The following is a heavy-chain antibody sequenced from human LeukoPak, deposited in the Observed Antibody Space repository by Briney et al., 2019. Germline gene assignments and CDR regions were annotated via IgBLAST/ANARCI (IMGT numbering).Heavy chain of an antibody. CDR2: IRYDGNTK. CDR3: ARDLLMTQLTVTSPFDC. CDR1: GVTFSTYG. D-gene: IGHD4-17*01. J-gene: IGHJ4*02. V-gene: IGHV3-30*02. Sequence: GGSLRLSCAASGVTFSTYGMHWVRQAPGKGLEWVAMIRYDGNTKYNADSVKGRFTISRDSSTNTLYLQMSSLRPEDTAVYYCARDLLMTQLTVTSPFDCWGQGTLVTVSS.